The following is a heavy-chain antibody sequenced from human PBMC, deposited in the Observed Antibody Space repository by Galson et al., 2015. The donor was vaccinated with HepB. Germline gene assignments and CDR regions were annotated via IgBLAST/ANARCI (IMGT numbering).Heavy chain of an antibody. V-gene: IGHV3-23*01. CDR1: GFTFGRHD. Sequence: SLRLSCATSGFTFGRHDMNWFRQAPGKGLEWVSGISGGGGNTYYDYSVQGRFTISRDNSKNKLYLQMNSLRGENAAIYYCTRGCGCIHFAPWGQGTLVTVSS. D-gene: IGHD2-8*01. CDR3: TRGCGCIHFAP. J-gene: IGHJ5*02. CDR2: ISGGGGNT.